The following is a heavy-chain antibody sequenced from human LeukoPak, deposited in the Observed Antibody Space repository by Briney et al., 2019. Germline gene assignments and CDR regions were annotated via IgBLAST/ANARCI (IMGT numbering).Heavy chain of an antibody. CDR3: ARGLGHELWSGYYYNWFDP. J-gene: IGHJ5*02. D-gene: IGHD3-3*01. CDR2: INPSGGST. V-gene: IGHV1-46*01. CDR1: GYIFTTYY. Sequence: ASVKVSCKASGYIFTTYYISWVRQAPGQGLEWMGIINPSGGSTSYAQKFQGRVTMTRDTSTSTVYMELSGLRSEDTAVYYCARGLGHELWSGYYYNWFDPWGQGTLVTVSS.